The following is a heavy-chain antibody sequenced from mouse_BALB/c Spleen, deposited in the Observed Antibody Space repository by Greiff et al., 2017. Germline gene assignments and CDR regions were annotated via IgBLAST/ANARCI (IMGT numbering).Heavy chain of an antibody. Sequence: EVKLQESGGGLVKPGGSLKLSCAASGFTFSDYYMYWVRQTPEKRLEWVATISDGGSYTYYPDSVKGRFTISRDNAKNNLYLQMSSLKSEDTAMYYCAGNSDPYWYFDVWGAGTTVTVSS. CDR2: ISDGGSYT. D-gene: IGHD2-1*01. CDR1: GFTFSDYY. J-gene: IGHJ1*01. V-gene: IGHV5-4*02. CDR3: AGNSDPYWYFDV.